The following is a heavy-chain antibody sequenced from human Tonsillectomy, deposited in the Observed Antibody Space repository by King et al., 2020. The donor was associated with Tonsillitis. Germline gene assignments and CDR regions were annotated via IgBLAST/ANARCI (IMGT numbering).Heavy chain of an antibody. J-gene: IGHJ4*02. CDR2: ISSDGSNK. CDR3: AREVLASEYSSNLYEPFDY. D-gene: IGHD6-13*01. Sequence: QLVQSGGGVVQPGRFLRLSCAASGFTFSSYPMHWVRQAPGKGLEWVAVISSDGSNKYYADSVKGRFTISRDNSKNTLFLQMSSLRAEDTAVYYCAREVLASEYSSNLYEPFDYWGQGTLVTVSS. CDR1: GFTFSSYP. V-gene: IGHV3-30*04.